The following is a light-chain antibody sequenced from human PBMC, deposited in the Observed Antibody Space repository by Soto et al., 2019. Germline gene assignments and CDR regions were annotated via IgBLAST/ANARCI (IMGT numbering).Light chain of an antibody. Sequence: DILMTQSPSTLSASVGETVTLTCRASQSTSSWVAWYQQRPGKPPKLVIYGASTLERGVPSRFSGSGSGTEFTLTIAGLQPDDFATYYSQHYKPYKTFGQGTRV. CDR1: QSTSSW. CDR2: GAS. CDR3: QHYKPYKT. J-gene: IGKJ1*01. V-gene: IGKV1-5*03.